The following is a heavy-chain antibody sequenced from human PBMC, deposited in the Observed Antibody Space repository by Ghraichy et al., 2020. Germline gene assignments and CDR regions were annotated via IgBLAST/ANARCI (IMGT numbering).Heavy chain of an antibody. CDR3: ARREIAVAGTNAFDI. V-gene: IGHV4-59*08. CDR1: GGSISSYY. D-gene: IGHD6-19*01. J-gene: IGHJ3*02. Sequence: SETLSLTCTVSGGSISSYYWSWIRQPPGKGLEWIGYIYYSGSTNYNPSLKSRVTISVDTSKNQFSLKLISVTAADTAVYYCARREIAVAGTNAFDIWGQGTMVTVSS. CDR2: IYYSGST.